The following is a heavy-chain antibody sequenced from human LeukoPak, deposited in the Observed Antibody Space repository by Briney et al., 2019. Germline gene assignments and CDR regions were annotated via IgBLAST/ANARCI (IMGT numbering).Heavy chain of an antibody. CDR3: ATGEKGRIWWGVLQH. CDR1: RYTFSGNY. D-gene: IGHD2-8*02. CDR2: IYPDIGDT. V-gene: IGHV1-2*02. J-gene: IGHJ1*01. Sequence: ASVKVSCEASRYTFSGNYMHWWRRTPGQGLGWVGWIYPDIGDTTYVQTFEGRVTMTRDTSISRAYMEVKGLRNDDTPIYYCATGEKGRIWWGVLQHGGQGTLVTVSS.